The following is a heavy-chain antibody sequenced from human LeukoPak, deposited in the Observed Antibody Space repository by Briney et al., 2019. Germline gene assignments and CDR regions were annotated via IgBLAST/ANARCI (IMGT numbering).Heavy chain of an antibody. Sequence: ASVKVSCKVSGYTLTELSMHWVRQAPGKGLEWMGGFGPEDGETIYAQKFQGRVTMTEDTSTDTAYMELSSLRSEDTAVYYCAHQRYYYDSSGESYGMDVWGQGTTVTVSS. CDR1: GYTLTELS. CDR3: AHQRYYYDSSGESYGMDV. J-gene: IGHJ6*02. CDR2: FGPEDGET. V-gene: IGHV1-24*01. D-gene: IGHD3-22*01.